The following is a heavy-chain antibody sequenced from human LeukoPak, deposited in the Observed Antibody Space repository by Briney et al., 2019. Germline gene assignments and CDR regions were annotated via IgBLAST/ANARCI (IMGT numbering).Heavy chain of an antibody. Sequence: PSQTLSLTCTVSGGSISSGDYYWSWIRQPPGKGLEWIGYIYYSGSTYYNPSLKSRVTISVDTSKNQFSLKLSSVTAADTAVYYCARRPLHFNSYGPEAYFDYWGQGTLVTVSS. J-gene: IGHJ4*02. CDR1: GGSISSGDYY. CDR3: ARRPLHFNSYGPEAYFDY. CDR2: IYYSGST. V-gene: IGHV4-30-4*08. D-gene: IGHD5-18*01.